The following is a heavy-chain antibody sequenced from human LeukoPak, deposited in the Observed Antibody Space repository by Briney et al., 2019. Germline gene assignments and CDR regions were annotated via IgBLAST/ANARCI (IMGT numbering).Heavy chain of an antibody. CDR3: AILYSSSWIPQRNAFDI. V-gene: IGHV3-23*01. J-gene: IGHJ3*02. Sequence: PGGSLRLSCAASGFTFSSYAMSWVRQAPGKGLEWVSAISGSGGSTYYADSVKGRFTISRDNSKNTLYLQMNSLRAEDTAVYYCAILYSSSWIPQRNAFDIWGQGTMVTVSS. CDR1: GFTFSSYA. CDR2: ISGSGGST. D-gene: IGHD6-13*01.